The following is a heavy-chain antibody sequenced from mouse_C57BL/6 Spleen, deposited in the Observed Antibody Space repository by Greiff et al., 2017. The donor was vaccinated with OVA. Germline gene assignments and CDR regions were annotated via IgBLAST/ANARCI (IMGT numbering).Heavy chain of an antibody. Sequence: EVMLVESGGGLVQPGGSMKLSCVASGFTFSNYWMNWVRQSPEKGLEWVAQIRLKSDNYATHYAESVKGRFTISRDDSKSSVYLQMNNIRAEDTGIYYCTGETTGVDYWGQGTTLTVSS. J-gene: IGHJ2*01. CDR2: IRLKSDNYAT. V-gene: IGHV6-3*01. CDR1: GFTFSNYW. CDR3: TGETTGVDY. D-gene: IGHD2-13*01.